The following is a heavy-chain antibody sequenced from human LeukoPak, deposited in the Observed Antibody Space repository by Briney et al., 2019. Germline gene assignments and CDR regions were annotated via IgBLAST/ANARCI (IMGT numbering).Heavy chain of an antibody. J-gene: IGHJ6*03. CDR2: ISYDGSNK. Sequence: GGSLRLSCAASGLTFSSYAMHWFRQAPGKGLEWVAVISYDGSNKYYADSVKGRFTISRDNSKNTLYLQMNSLRAEDTAVYYCARRKPHDYGGNQVFYYYYMDVWGKGTTVTVSS. CDR3: ARRKPHDYGGNQVFYYYYMDV. CDR1: GLTFSSYA. V-gene: IGHV3-30*01. D-gene: IGHD4-23*01.